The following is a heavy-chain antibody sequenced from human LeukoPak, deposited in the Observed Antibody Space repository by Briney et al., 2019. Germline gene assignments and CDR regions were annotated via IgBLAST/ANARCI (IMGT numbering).Heavy chain of an antibody. J-gene: IGHJ6*04. CDR3: ASLPRKYNWNDGTNYYNGMDV. CDR2: INQDGTEK. CDR1: GFTFNNYW. D-gene: IGHD1-20*01. Sequence: GGSLRLSCAASGFTFNNYWVSWVRQAPGKRLQWVANINQDGTEKHYVDSVRDRFSISRDNAKNSLYLQMNSLRAEDTAVYYCASLPRKYNWNDGTNYYNGMDVWGKGTTVTVSS. V-gene: IGHV3-7*01.